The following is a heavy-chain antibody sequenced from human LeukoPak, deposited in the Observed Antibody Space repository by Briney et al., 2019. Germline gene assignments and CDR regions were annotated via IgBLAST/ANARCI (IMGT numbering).Heavy chain of an antibody. CDR1: GYTFTSYF. D-gene: IGHD3-3*01. V-gene: IGHV1-46*01. J-gene: IGHJ4*02. Sequence: ASVKVSCKAFGYTFTSYFMHWVRQAPGQGLEWMGIINPSGGSTTYAQKFQGRVTMTRDTSTSTVYMELSSLRSEDTAVYYCAREEGSYDFLDYWGQGTLVTVSS. CDR2: INPSGGST. CDR3: AREEGSYDFLDY.